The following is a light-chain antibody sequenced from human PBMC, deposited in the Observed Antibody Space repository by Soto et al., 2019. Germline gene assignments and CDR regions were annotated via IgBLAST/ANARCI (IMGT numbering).Light chain of an antibody. Sequence: QSALTQPPSASGSPGQSVTISCTGTSSDVGGYNYVSWYQQHPGKAPKLMIYEVSKRPSRVPDRFSGSKTGNTASLTVSGLQPEDEADYYCSSYAGSNKSVFGTGTKVTVL. CDR3: SSYAGSNKSV. CDR2: EVS. J-gene: IGLJ1*01. CDR1: SSDVGGYNY. V-gene: IGLV2-8*01.